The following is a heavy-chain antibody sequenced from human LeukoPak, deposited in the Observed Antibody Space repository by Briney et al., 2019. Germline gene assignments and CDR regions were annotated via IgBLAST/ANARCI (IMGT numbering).Heavy chain of an antibody. J-gene: IGHJ4*02. CDR2: ISYDGSNK. Sequence: GRSLRLSCAASGFTFSSYGMHWARQAPGKGLEWVAVISYDGSNKYYADSVKGRFTISRDNSKNTLYLQMNSLRAEDTAVYYCAKDPWDYWGQGTLVTVSS. V-gene: IGHV3-30*18. CDR1: GFTFSSYG. CDR3: AKDPWDY.